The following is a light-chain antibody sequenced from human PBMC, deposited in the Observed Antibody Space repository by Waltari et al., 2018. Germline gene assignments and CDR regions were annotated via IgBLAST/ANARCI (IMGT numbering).Light chain of an antibody. CDR1: QSVSSN. CDR2: GAS. CDR3: HQYSSWPPMFT. Sequence: EIVMTQSPATLSVSPVEGATLSCRASQSVSSNLAWYQQRPGQAPRLLIYGASTRATGIPARFSGSGSGTEFTLTISSLQSEDSAVYYCHQYSSWPPMFTFGQGTKLEIK. V-gene: IGKV3-15*01. J-gene: IGKJ2*01.